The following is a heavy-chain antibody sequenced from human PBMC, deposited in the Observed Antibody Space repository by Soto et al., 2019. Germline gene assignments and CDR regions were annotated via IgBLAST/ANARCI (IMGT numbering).Heavy chain of an antibody. CDR3: VRDLDASGSYYTDY. J-gene: IGHJ4*02. CDR1: GYTFITIG. V-gene: IGHV1-18*01. Sequence: QVQLVQSGAEGKKPGASVKVSCKASGYTFITIGISWVRQAPGQGLEWMGWISPHKGNTNYAQKFQGRVTMTTDTPTSTAYMELRSLRSDDTAVYYCVRDLDASGSYYTDYWGQGTLVTASS. CDR2: ISPHKGNT. D-gene: IGHD3-10*01.